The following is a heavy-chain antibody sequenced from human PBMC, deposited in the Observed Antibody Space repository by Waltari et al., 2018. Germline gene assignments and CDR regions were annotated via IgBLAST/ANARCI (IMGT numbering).Heavy chain of an antibody. J-gene: IGHJ4*02. Sequence: QVTLKESGPVLVKPTQTLTLTCTFYGFSLSTSGMCVSCIRPPPGKALEWLARIDWDDDKFYSTSLKTRLTISKDTSKNQVVLTMTNMDPVDTATYYCALSDCYSSYYFDYWGQGTLVTVSS. V-gene: IGHV2-70*16. CDR2: IDWDDDK. D-gene: IGHD2-21*01. CDR1: GFSLSTSGMC. CDR3: ALSDCYSSYYFDY.